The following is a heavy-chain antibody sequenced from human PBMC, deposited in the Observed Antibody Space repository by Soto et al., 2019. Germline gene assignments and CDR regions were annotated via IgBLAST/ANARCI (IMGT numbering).Heavy chain of an antibody. D-gene: IGHD2-2*01. CDR3: AKSRGPSSRGAFDI. CDR1: GFTFDDYA. V-gene: IGHV3-9*01. Sequence: HPGGSLRLSCAASGFTFDDYAMHWVRQAPGKGLEWVSGISWNSGSIGYADSVKGRFTISRDNAKNSLYLQMNSLRAEDTALYYCAKSRGPSSRGAFDIWGQGTMVTVSS. CDR2: ISWNSGSI. J-gene: IGHJ3*02.